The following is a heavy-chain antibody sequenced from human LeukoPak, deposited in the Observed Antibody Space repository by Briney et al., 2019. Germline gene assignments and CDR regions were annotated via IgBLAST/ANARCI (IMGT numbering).Heavy chain of an antibody. Sequence: GGSLRLSCAASGSTVSSNYMSWVRQAPGKGLEWVSIIYSGGSTYYADSVKGRFTISRDNSKNTLYLQMNSLRAEDTAVYFCVRVGYSYGYGDWNHFDYWGQGTLVTVSS. V-gene: IGHV3-66*02. J-gene: IGHJ4*02. CDR1: GSTVSSNY. D-gene: IGHD5-18*01. CDR3: VRVGYSYGYGDWNHFDY. CDR2: IYSGGST.